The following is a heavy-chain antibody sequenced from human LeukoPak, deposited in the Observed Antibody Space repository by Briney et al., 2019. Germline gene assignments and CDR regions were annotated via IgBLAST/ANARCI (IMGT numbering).Heavy chain of an antibody. Sequence: GGSLRLSCAASGFTFSSYEMNWVRQAPGKGLEWVSYISSSGSTIYYADSVKGRFTISRDNAKSSLYLQMNSLRAEDTAVYYCAKDSEYDILTGQGINFDYWGQGTLVTVSS. J-gene: IGHJ4*02. CDR3: AKDSEYDILTGQGINFDY. D-gene: IGHD3-9*01. V-gene: IGHV3-48*03. CDR1: GFTFSSYE. CDR2: ISSSGSTI.